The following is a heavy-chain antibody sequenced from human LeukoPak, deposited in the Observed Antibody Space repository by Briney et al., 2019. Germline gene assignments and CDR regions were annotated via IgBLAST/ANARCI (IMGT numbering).Heavy chain of an antibody. D-gene: IGHD4-23*01. V-gene: IGHV3-74*01. J-gene: IGHJ4*02. CDR1: GFTFSTYW. Sequence: GGSPRLSCAASGFTFSTYWMHWVRQAPGKGLVWVSRINSDGSTTSYADSVKGRFTISRDNAKNTLYLQMDSLRAEDTAVYYCARVYGGNTPFDYWGQGTLVTVSS. CDR2: INSDGSTT. CDR3: ARVYGGNTPFDY.